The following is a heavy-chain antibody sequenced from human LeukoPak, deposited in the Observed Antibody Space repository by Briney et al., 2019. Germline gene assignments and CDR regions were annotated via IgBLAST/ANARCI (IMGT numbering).Heavy chain of an antibody. CDR3: ARIASHSSSWYDGGY. Sequence: PTGGSMSLSCAASGFTFSSYWMHWVRQAPGKGLVWVSRINSDGSSTSYADSVKGRFTISRDNAKNTLYLQMNSLRAEDTGVYYCARIASHSSSWYDGGYWGQGTLVTVSS. J-gene: IGHJ4*02. CDR1: GFTFSSYW. V-gene: IGHV3-74*01. CDR2: INSDGSST. D-gene: IGHD6-13*01.